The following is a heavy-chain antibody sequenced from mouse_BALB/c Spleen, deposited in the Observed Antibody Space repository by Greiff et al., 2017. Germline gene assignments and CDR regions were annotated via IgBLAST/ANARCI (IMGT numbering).Heavy chain of an antibody. CDR2: IDTSDSYT. Sequence: QVQLQQPGAELVMPGASVKMSCKASGYTFTDYWMHWVKQRPGQGLEWIGAIDTSDSYTSYNQKFKGKATLTVDESSSTAYMQLSSLTSEDSAVYYCARYGDDYDGVAMDYWGQGTSVTVSS. D-gene: IGHD2-4*01. CDR1: GYTFTDYW. V-gene: IGHV1-69*01. J-gene: IGHJ4*01. CDR3: ARYGDDYDGVAMDY.